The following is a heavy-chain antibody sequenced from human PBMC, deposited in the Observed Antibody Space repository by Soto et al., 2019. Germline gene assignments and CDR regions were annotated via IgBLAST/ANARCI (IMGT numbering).Heavy chain of an antibody. D-gene: IGHD5-18*01. J-gene: IGHJ6*02. CDR3: TTDPLQLWHPPDPHHHYGMDV. V-gene: IGHV3-15*07. CDR2: IKSKTDGGTT. Sequence: PGGSLRLSCAASGFTFSNAWMNWVRQAPGKGLEWVGRIKSKTDGGTTDYAAPVKGRFTISRDDSKDTLYLQMNSLKTEDTAVYYCTTDPLQLWHPPDPHHHYGMDVWGQGTTVTVSS. CDR1: GFTFSNAW.